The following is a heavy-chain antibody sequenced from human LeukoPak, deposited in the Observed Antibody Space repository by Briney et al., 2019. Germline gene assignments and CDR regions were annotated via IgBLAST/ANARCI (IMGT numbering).Heavy chain of an antibody. D-gene: IGHD4-17*01. J-gene: IGHJ6*03. CDR1: GFTFSNAW. V-gene: IGHV3-15*01. CDR3: TTAPLYPYGDYDLVDYYYYMDV. CDR2: IKSKTDGGTT. Sequence: PGGSLRLSCAASGFTFSNAWMSWVRQAPGKGLEWVGRIKSKTDGGTTDYAAPVKGRFTISRDDSKNTLYLQMNSLKTEDTAVYYCTTAPLYPYGDYDLVDYYYYMDVWGKGTTVTISS.